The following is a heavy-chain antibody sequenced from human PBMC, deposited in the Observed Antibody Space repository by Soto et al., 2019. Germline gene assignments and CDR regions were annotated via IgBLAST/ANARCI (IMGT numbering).Heavy chain of an antibody. D-gene: IGHD3-10*01. CDR3: ARERSLRFDP. V-gene: IGHV1-8*01. J-gene: IGHJ5*02. CDR1: GYTFTSYD. CDR2: MNPNSGNT. Sequence: VSVKLSCKASGYTFTSYDINLVRQATGQGLEWMGWMNPNSGNTGYAQKFQGRVTMTRNTSISTAYMELSSLRSEDTAVYYCARERSLRFDPWGQGTLVTVSS.